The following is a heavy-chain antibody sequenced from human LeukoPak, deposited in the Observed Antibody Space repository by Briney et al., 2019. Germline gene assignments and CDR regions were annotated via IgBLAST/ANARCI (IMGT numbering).Heavy chain of an antibody. CDR1: GYTFTGYY. D-gene: IGHD1-1*01. CDR2: INPNSGGT. CDR3: ARASRHNYYYGMDV. Sequence: ASVTVSCTASGYTFTGYYMHWVRQAPGQGLEWMGWINPNSGGTNYAQKFQGRVTMTRDTSISTAYMELSRLRSDDTAVYYCARASRHNYYYGMDVWGQGTTVTVSS. V-gene: IGHV1-2*02. J-gene: IGHJ6*02.